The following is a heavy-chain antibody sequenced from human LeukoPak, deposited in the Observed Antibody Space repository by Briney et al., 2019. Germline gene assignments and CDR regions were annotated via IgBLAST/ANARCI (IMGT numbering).Heavy chain of an antibody. D-gene: IGHD6-6*01. Sequence: GGSLRLSTAASGFTFSSYAMNWVRRTAGKGLDGVSVISGSGGRTYYADSVRGHFTISRDNSKRTLYLQMNSLRVDDTAIYYCAKRVPYSSSSVFLDSWGEGTLVTVSS. V-gene: IGHV3-23*01. J-gene: IGHJ4*02. CDR3: AKRVPYSSSSVFLDS. CDR2: ISGSGGRT. CDR1: GFTFSSYA.